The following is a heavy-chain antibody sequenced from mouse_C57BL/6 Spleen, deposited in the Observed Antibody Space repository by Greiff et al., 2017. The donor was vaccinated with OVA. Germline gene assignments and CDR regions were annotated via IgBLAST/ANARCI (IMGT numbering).Heavy chain of an antibody. Sequence: EVMLVESGGGLVKPGGSLKLSCAASGFTFSSYAMSWVRQTPEQRLEWVATISDGGSYTYYPDNVKGRFTISRDNAKNNLYLQMSHLKSEDTAMYYCARGKAWFAYWGQGTLVTVSA. CDR3: ARGKAWFAY. CDR2: ISDGGSYT. CDR1: GFTFSSYA. J-gene: IGHJ3*01. V-gene: IGHV5-4*03.